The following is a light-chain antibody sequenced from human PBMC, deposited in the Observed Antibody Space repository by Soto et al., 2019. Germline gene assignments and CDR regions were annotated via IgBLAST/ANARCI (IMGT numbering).Light chain of an antibody. J-gene: IGKJ1*01. CDR3: QQCGSLPGT. V-gene: IGKV3-20*01. CDR2: VTS. CDR1: QSVHGNY. Sequence: ETVLTLSPGTLSLSPGDRATLSYRASQSVHGNYLAWYQQKPGQAPSLLIYVTSSRATGIPDRFSGSGSGTDFTLTISRLEPEGVAVYYCQQCGSLPGTFGQGTKVDIK.